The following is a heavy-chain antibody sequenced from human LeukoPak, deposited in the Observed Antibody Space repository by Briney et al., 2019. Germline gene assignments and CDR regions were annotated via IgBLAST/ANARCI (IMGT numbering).Heavy chain of an antibody. CDR3: ARESRGTGGTTAFDC. Sequence: PGGSLRLSCAASGFIFNNYAMSWVRLAPGKGLEWVAFISGGGGSTYYADSVKGRFTISRDNSKNTVYLQMNSLRVEDTAVYYCARESRGTGGTTAFDCWGQGTLVTVSS. V-gene: IGHV3-23*01. CDR2: ISGGGGST. CDR1: GFIFNNYA. J-gene: IGHJ4*02. D-gene: IGHD1-1*01.